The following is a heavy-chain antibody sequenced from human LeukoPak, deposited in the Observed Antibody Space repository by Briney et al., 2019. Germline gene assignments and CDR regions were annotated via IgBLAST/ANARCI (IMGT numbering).Heavy chain of an antibody. Sequence: GGSLRLSCAASGFTFSSYAMHWVRQAPGKGLEWVAVISYDGSNKYYADSVKGRFTISRDNSKNTLYLQMNSLRAEDTAVYYCARDTVGATNYFDYWGQGTLVTVSS. CDR3: ARDTVGATNYFDY. CDR1: GFTFSSYA. V-gene: IGHV3-30-3*01. D-gene: IGHD1-26*01. J-gene: IGHJ4*02. CDR2: ISYDGSNK.